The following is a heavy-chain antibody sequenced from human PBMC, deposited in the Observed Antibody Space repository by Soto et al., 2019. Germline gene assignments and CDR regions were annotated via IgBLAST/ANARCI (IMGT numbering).Heavy chain of an antibody. J-gene: IGHJ6*02. CDR1: CGSISCYD. V-gene: IGHV4-34*01. CDR3: ARGLIAARLRYYYGMDV. Sequence: SVTLSLTCSGDCGSISCYDLGLIRQKPGEGLEWIGEINHSGNTNYNPSLKSRVTISLDTSKNQFSLNLTSVTAADTAVYYCARGLIAARLRYYYGMDVWGQGTTVTVSS. CDR2: INHSGNT. D-gene: IGHD6-6*01.